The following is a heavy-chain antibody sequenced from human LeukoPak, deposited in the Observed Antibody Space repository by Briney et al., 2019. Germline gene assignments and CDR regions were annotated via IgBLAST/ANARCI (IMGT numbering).Heavy chain of an antibody. V-gene: IGHV3-9*01. CDR2: ISWDGGSI. CDR1: GFTFGDYS. Sequence: PGGSLRLSCAASGFTFGDYSMNWVRQAPGKGLEWVSGISWDGGSIGYADSVKGRFTISRDNAKNSLYLQMNSLRAEDTALYYCAKDIGSRNSGIFDYWGQGTLVTVSS. J-gene: IGHJ4*02. CDR3: AKDIGSRNSGIFDY. D-gene: IGHD2-15*01.